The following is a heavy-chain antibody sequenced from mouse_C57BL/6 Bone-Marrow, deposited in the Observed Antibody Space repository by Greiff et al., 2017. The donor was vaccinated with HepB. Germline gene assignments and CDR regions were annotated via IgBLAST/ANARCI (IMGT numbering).Heavy chain of an antibody. D-gene: IGHD1-1*01. Sequence: VQLQQSGAELVRPGASVKLSCTASGFNIKDDYMHWVKQRPEQGLEWIGWIDPENGDTEYASKFQGKATITADTSSNTAYLQLSSLTSEDTAVYYCTTVYYGSSYFWYFDVWGTGTTVTVSS. V-gene: IGHV14-4*01. CDR1: GFNIKDDY. CDR2: IDPENGDT. J-gene: IGHJ1*03. CDR3: TTVYYGSSYFWYFDV.